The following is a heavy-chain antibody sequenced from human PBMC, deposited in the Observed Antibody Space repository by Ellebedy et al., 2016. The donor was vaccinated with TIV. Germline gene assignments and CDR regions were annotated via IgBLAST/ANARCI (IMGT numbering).Heavy chain of an antibody. V-gene: IGHV4-34*01. J-gene: IGHJ4*02. CDR2: INHSGST. CDR1: GGSFSGYY. CDR3: VRYYQWDSDFDY. Sequence: MPGGSLRLSCAVYGGSFSGYYWSWIRQPPGKGLEWIGDINHSGSTNYNPSLKSRVAISVDTSKSQFSLKLSSVTAADTAVYYCVRYYQWDSDFDYWGQGTLVTVSS. D-gene: IGHD1-26*01.